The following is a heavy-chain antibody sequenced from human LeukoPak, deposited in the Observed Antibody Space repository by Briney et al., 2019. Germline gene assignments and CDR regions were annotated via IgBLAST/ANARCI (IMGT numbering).Heavy chain of an antibody. V-gene: IGHV1-18*01. J-gene: IGHJ3*02. D-gene: IGHD3-22*01. CDR2: ISAYNGNT. CDR1: GYTFTSYG. CDR3: ARSYYDSSGYYLAFDI. Sequence: ASVKVSCKASGYTFTSYGISWVRQAPGQGLEWMGWISAYNGNTNYAQKLQGRVTMTTDISTSTAYMELRSLRSDDTAVYYCARSYYDSSGYYLAFDIWGQGTMVTVSS.